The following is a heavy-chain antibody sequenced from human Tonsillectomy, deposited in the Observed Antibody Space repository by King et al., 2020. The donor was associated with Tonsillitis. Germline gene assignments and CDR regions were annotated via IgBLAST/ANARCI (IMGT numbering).Heavy chain of an antibody. V-gene: IGHV3-23*04. Sequence: VQLVESGGGLVQPGGSLRLSCAASGFTFSSYAMSWVRQAPGKGLEWVSAISGSGGSTYDADSVKGRFTISRDNSKNTLHLRMNSLRAEDTAVYYCAKDVAVAGGVLYFDYWGQGTLVTVSS. CDR3: AKDVAVAGGVLYFDY. CDR1: GFTFSSYA. D-gene: IGHD6-19*01. CDR2: ISGSGGST. J-gene: IGHJ4*02.